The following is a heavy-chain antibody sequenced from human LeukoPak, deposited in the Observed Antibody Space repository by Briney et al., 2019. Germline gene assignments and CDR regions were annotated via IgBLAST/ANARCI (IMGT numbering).Heavy chain of an antibody. D-gene: IGHD5/OR15-5a*01. CDR1: GGSINNHY. V-gene: IGHV4-59*08. CDR2: IHYTGTT. Sequence: PSETLSLTCIVSGGSINNHYWTWIRQTPGKGLEWIGDIHYTGTTKYNPSLKSRVTISIDTSKNQFSLELSSVTATDTAVYYCARVSNYYYYYMDVWGKGTTVTVSS. J-gene: IGHJ6*03. CDR3: ARVSNYYYYYMDV.